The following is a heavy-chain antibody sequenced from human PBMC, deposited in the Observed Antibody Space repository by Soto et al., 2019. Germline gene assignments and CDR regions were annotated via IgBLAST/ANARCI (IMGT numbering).Heavy chain of an antibody. CDR3: ARHWRYFDWPTDAFDI. J-gene: IGHJ3*02. Sequence: PGESLKISCKGSGYSFTSYWISWVRQMPGKGLEWMGRIDPSDSYTNYSPSFQGHVTISADKSISTAYLQWSSLKASDTAMYYCARHWRYFDWPTDAFDIWGQGIMVNVSS. CDR2: IDPSDSYT. D-gene: IGHD3-9*01. V-gene: IGHV5-10-1*01. CDR1: GYSFTSYW.